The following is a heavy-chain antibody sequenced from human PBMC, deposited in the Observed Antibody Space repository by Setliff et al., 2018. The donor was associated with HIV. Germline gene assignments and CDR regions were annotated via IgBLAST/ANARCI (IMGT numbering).Heavy chain of an antibody. J-gene: IGHJ4*02. V-gene: IGHV4-39*07. CDR2: IYYNGST. Sequence: SETLSLTCTVSGGSISSSSYYWGWIRQPPGKGLEWIGSIYYNGSTYYNPSLKSRVTISVDTSKNQFSLKLSSVTATDTAVYYCARGGDGYWTGYLLNDWGQGTLVTVSS. CDR3: ARGGDGYWTGYLLND. D-gene: IGHD3-3*01. CDR1: GGSISSSSYY.